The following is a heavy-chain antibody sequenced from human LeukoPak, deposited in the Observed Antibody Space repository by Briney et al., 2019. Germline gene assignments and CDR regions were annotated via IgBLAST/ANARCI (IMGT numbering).Heavy chain of an antibody. CDR1: GFTFSSYW. CDR3: AKDRLVVIDAFDI. CDR2: ISGSGGST. Sequence: PGGSLRLSCAAYGFTFSSYWMTWVRQAPGKGLEWVSAISGSGGSTYYADSVKGRFTISRDNSKNTLYLQMNSLRAEDTAVYYCAKDRLVVIDAFDIWGQGTMVTVSS. J-gene: IGHJ3*02. D-gene: IGHD3-22*01. V-gene: IGHV3-23*01.